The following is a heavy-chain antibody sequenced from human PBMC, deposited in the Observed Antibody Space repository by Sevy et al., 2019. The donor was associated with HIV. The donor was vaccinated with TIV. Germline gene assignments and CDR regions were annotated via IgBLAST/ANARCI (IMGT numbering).Heavy chain of an antibody. CDR1: GFTFSSYA. V-gene: IGHV3-23*01. J-gene: IGHJ6*02. CDR3: HGDYDSSQLASYYYYGLDV. D-gene: IGHD3-22*01. Sequence: GGSLRLSCAASGFTFSSYAMSWVRQAPGKGLEWVSTIRGSGGSTCYSDSVKGRLTISRDNSKNTLYFQMNSLRAEDTAVYYSHGDYDSSQLASYYYYGLDVWGQGTTVTVSS. CDR2: IRGSGGST.